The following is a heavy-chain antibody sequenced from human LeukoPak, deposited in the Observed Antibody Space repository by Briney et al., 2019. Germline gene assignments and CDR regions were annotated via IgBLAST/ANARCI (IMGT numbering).Heavy chain of an antibody. D-gene: IGHD4-17*01. CDR3: ARVPVTNAFDI. V-gene: IGHV1-18*01. CDR2: ISGSNGNT. J-gene: IGHJ3*02. Sequence: ASVKVSCKASSYTFTRYGISWVRQAPGQGLEWMGWISGSNGNTNYAQKLQGRVTMTTGTSTSTAYMELRSLRSDDTAVYYCARVPVTNAFDIWGQGTMVTVSS. CDR1: SYTFTRYG.